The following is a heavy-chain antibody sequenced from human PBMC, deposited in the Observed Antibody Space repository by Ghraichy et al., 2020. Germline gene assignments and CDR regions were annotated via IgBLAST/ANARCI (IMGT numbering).Heavy chain of an antibody. Sequence: SETLSLTCTVSDGSISSYYWSWIRQPPGKGLEWIGYIYYSGSTNYNPSLKSRVTISVDTSKNQFSLKLNAVTAADTAVYYCARGSGKNHYHAVDVWGQGTTVTVSS. J-gene: IGHJ6*02. V-gene: IGHV4-59*01. D-gene: IGHD3-10*01. CDR1: DGSISSYY. CDR2: IYYSGST. CDR3: ARGSGKNHYHAVDV.